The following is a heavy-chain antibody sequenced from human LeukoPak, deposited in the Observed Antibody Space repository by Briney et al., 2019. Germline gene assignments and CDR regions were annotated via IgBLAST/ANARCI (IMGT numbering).Heavy chain of an antibody. CDR1: GGSFSGYY. CDR2: INHSGST. CDR3: ARGITIFGVVLDY. Sequence: SETLSLTCAVYGGSFSGYYWSWIRQPPGKGLEWIGEINHSGSTNYNPSLTSRVTISVDTSKNQFSLKLSSVTAADTAVYYCARGITIFGVVLDYWGQGTLVTVSS. J-gene: IGHJ4*02. D-gene: IGHD3-3*01. V-gene: IGHV4-34*01.